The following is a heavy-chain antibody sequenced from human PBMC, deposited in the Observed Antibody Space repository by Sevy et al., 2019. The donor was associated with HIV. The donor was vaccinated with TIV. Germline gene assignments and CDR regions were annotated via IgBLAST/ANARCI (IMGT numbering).Heavy chain of an antibody. D-gene: IGHD1-26*01. CDR1: GFTFRNYP. CDR3: AGEHTESCPDF. V-gene: IGHV3-48*02. CDR2: ISSASDSK. Sequence: GGSLRLSCAASGFTFRNYPMNWIRQAPGKGLEWLSYISSASDSKYYADSVMGRFTISRDNATNSLYLKMDRLSDEDTAIYYCAGEHTESCPDFWGQGTLVTVSS. J-gene: IGHJ4*02.